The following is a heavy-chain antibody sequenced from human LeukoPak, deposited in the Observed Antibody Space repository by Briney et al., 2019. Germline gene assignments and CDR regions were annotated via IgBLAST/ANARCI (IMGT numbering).Heavy chain of an antibody. CDR1: GYIFTTYY. CDR2: INPNSGGT. CDR3: ARDRYCSGGSCYRWFDP. J-gene: IGHJ5*02. D-gene: IGHD2-15*01. V-gene: IGHV1-2*02. Sequence: ASVKVSCKASGYIFTTYYMHWVRQAPGQGLEWMGWINPNSGGTNYAQKFQGRVTMTRDTSISTAYMELSRLTSDDTAVYYCARDRYCSGGSCYRWFDPWGQGTLVTVSS.